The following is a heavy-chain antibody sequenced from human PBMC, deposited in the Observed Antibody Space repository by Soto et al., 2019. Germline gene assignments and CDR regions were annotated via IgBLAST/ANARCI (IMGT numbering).Heavy chain of an antibody. J-gene: IGHJ6*02. CDR2: IYYSGST. CDR3: ARDLWGYCGTDCYPLDV. V-gene: IGHV4-31*03. CDR1: GGSISSGGYY. D-gene: IGHD2-21*02. Sequence: SETLSLTCTVSGGSISSGGYYWSWIRQHPGKGLEWIGYIYYSGSTYYNPSLKSRVTISVDTSKNQFSLKLNSVTAADTAVYCCARDLWGYCGTDCYPLDVWGQGTTVTVSS.